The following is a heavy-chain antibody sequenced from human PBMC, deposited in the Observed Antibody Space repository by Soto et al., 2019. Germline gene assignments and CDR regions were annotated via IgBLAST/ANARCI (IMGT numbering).Heavy chain of an antibody. D-gene: IGHD3-9*01. J-gene: IGHJ6*02. CDR1: GYTFTSYG. CDR3: ARDRVLGYFDWSTPPYGMDV. Sequence: ASVKVSCKASGYTFTSYGISWVRQAPGQGLEWMGWISAYNGNTNYAQKLQGRVTMTTDTSTSTAYMELRSLRSDDTAVYYCARDRVLGYFDWSTPPYGMDVWGQGTTVTVSS. V-gene: IGHV1-18*01. CDR2: ISAYNGNT.